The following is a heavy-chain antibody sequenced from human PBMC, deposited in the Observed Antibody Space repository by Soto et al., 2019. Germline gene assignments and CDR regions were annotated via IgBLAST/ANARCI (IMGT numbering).Heavy chain of an antibody. CDR2: IGVSGDTT. V-gene: IGHV3-23*01. Sequence: EVQLLESGGGLVQPGGSLRLSCAASGFTFSSYAMSWVRQAPGKGLEWVSAIGVSGDTTYYADSVKGRFTISRDNSKNTLYLQMGSLRAEETAVYYCAKVRRFGELRSLYWGQGTLVPVSS. J-gene: IGHJ4*02. CDR1: GFTFSSYA. D-gene: IGHD3-10*01. CDR3: AKVRRFGELRSLY.